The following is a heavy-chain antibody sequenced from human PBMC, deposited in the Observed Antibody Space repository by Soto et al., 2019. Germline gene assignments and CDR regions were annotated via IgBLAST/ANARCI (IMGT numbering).Heavy chain of an antibody. CDR1: GGTFNTYA. V-gene: IGHV1-69*19. Sequence: QVQLVQSGAELKKPGSSVKVSCQSSGGTFNTYAMNWLRQAPGQGPEWMGDISPMYGAATYAPKFQGRVNITADESTGTSYMQWSSLTSEDTALYFCAGEVRVHTPAFGYWGLATLVTVSS. J-gene: IGHJ4*02. CDR3: AGEVRVHTPAFGY. CDR2: ISPMYGAA. D-gene: IGHD3-10*01.